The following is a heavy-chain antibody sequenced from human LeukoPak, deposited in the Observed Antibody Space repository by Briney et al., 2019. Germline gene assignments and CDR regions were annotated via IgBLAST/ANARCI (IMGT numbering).Heavy chain of an antibody. CDR1: GFTFTDYY. J-gene: IGHJ4*02. V-gene: IGHV3-23*01. CDR2: TSARGGST. Sequence: GGSLRLSCAASGFTFTDYYLSWIRQAPGKGLEWVSATSARGGSTYYADSVKGRFTISRDNSKNTLYLQMNSLRAEDTAVYYCAKRSDYGGNWNYFDYWGQGTLVTVSS. D-gene: IGHD4-23*01. CDR3: AKRSDYGGNWNYFDY.